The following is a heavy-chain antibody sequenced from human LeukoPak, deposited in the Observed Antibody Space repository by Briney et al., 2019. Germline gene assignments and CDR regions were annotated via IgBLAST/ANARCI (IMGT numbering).Heavy chain of an antibody. Sequence: PSGTLSLTCAVSGGSISSSNWWSWVRQPPRKGLEWIGEIYHSGSTNYNPSLESRVTISVDKSKNQFSLKLSSVTAADTAVYYCARWSYGSGSYIIGYFDYWGQGTLVTVSS. CDR3: ARWSYGSGSYIIGYFDY. D-gene: IGHD3-10*01. CDR1: GGSISSSNW. V-gene: IGHV4-4*02. J-gene: IGHJ4*02. CDR2: IYHSGST.